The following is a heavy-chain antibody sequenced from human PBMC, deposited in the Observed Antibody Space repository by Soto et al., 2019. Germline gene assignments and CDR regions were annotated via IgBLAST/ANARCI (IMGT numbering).Heavy chain of an antibody. V-gene: IGHV3-72*01. D-gene: IGHD3-10*01. CDR1: GLRLSDVF. Sequence: EVQLVESGAALVQPGGSLRLSCAASGLRLSDVFIDWVRQAPGNGLEWVGRTKDKAYSYTTEYAASVKGRFTSSRDDSGSSVFVRIISLKTEVTAVFYCVSSRGVCGYWGEGTLVTVSS. CDR2: TKDKAYSYTT. CDR3: VSSRGVCGY. J-gene: IGHJ4*02.